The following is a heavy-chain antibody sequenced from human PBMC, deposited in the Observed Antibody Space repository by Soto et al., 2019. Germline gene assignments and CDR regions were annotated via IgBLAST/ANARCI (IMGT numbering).Heavy chain of an antibody. CDR3: AKVSSAWYAGFFDL. CDR2: LSDSGGSI. Sequence: EVQVLESGGGLVQPGGSLRLSCTASGFTFNRHAMTWVRQAPGKGLEWVSGLSDSGGSIYYADSVKGRFTISRDNYMNTQYLQMNTLRAEDTAVYYCAKVSSAWYAGFFDLWGQGTLVTVSS. D-gene: IGHD2-8*01. J-gene: IGHJ4*02. V-gene: IGHV3-23*01. CDR1: GFTFNRHA.